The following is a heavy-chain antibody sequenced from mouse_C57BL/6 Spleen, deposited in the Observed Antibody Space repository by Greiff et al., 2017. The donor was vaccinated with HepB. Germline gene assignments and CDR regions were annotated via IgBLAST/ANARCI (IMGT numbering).Heavy chain of an antibody. V-gene: IGHV1-22*01. D-gene: IGHD2-4*01. CDR1: GYTFTDYN. CDR3: ARDPHDYDGPFAY. J-gene: IGHJ3*01. CDR2: INPNNGGT. Sequence: VQLQQSGPELVKPGASVKMSCKASGYTFTDYNMHWVKQSHGKSLEWIGYINPNNGGTSYNQKFKGKATLTVNKSSSTAYMELRSLTSEDSAVYYCARDPHDYDGPFAYWGQGTLVTVSA.